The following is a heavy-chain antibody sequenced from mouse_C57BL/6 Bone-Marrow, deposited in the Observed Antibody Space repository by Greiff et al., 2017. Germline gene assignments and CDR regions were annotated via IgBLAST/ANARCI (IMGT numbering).Heavy chain of an antibody. Sequence: QVQLQQSGAELVRPGASVKLSCKASGYTFTDYYINWVKQRPGQGLEWIARIYPGSGNTYYNEKFKGKATLTAEKSSSTAYMQLSSLTSEDAAVYFCASGGGITTVVASFDYWGQGTTLTVSS. CDR1: GYTFTDYY. V-gene: IGHV1-76*01. J-gene: IGHJ2*01. CDR3: ASGGGITTVVASFDY. D-gene: IGHD1-1*01. CDR2: IYPGSGNT.